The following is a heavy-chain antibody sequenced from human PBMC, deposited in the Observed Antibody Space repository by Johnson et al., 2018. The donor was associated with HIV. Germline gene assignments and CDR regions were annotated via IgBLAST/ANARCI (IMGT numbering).Heavy chain of an antibody. CDR3: ARDRTLWQLVRPGGAFDI. CDR1: GFTFNDHW. CDR2: INGDGSRT. J-gene: IGHJ3*02. Sequence: VQLVESGGGLVQPGGSLRLSCGASGFTFNDHWMQWVRQAPGKGLVWVSRINGDGSRTSYADSVRGRFTISRDNAKYTVDLQMNSLRVEDTAVYYCARDRTLWQLVRPGGAFDIWGQGTMVTVSS. V-gene: IGHV3-74*01. D-gene: IGHD6-6*01.